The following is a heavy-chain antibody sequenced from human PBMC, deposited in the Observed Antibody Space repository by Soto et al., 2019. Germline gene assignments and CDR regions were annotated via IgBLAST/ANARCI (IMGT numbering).Heavy chain of an antibody. V-gene: IGHV1-8*01. CDR2: MNPNSGKT. CDR3: ARELRTFDP. Sequence: QVQLVQSGAEVKKPGASVKVSCKASGYTFTSYDINWVRQATGQGLEWMGSMNPNSGKTGDAQKSQGSVTMTRNTGMSTTYMAPSSPRSQDTAVYYCARELRTFDPWGQGTLVTVSS. CDR1: GYTFTSYD. D-gene: IGHD1-7*01. J-gene: IGHJ5*02.